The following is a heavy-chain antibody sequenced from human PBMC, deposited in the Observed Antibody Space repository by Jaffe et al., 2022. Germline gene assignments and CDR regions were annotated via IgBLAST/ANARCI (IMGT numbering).Heavy chain of an antibody. Sequence: QLQLQESGPGLVKPSETLSLTCTVSGGSISSSSYYWGWIRQPPGKGLEWIGSIYYSGSTYYNPSLKSRVTISVDTSKNQFSLKLSSVTAADTAVYYCARRRSPWVVAATDFDYWGQGTLVTVSS. J-gene: IGHJ4*02. V-gene: IGHV4-39*01. CDR2: IYYSGST. CDR3: ARRRSPWVVAATDFDY. D-gene: IGHD2-15*01. CDR1: GGSISSSSYY.